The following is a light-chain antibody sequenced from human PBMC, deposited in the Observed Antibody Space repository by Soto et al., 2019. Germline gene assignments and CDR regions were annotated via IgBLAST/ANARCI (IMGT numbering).Light chain of an antibody. CDR2: EVS. Sequence: QSVLTQPASVSGSPGQSITISCTGASSDVGRYNYVSWYQLHPGKAPELIIYEVSNRPSGVSNRFAGSKSGNTASLTISGLRAEDEADYYCNSYTSSTAYVFGTGTKVTV. V-gene: IGLV2-14*01. CDR3: NSYTSSTAYV. J-gene: IGLJ1*01. CDR1: SSDVGRYNY.